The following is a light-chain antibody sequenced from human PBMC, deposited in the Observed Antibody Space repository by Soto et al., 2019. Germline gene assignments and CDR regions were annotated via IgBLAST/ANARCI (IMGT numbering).Light chain of an antibody. Sequence: IVLKQSPGTLSLSPGERATLSCRASQSVSTYLAWYQQKPGQAPRLLIYDASNRATGIPARFSGSGSGTDFTLTISSLEPEDFAVYYCQQRRNWPLTFGGGTKVDIK. CDR1: QSVSTY. CDR3: QQRRNWPLT. V-gene: IGKV3-11*01. J-gene: IGKJ4*01. CDR2: DAS.